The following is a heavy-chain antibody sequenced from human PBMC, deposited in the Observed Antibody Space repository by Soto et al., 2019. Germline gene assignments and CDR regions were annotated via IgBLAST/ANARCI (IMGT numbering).Heavy chain of an antibody. CDR3: GRRLWGGPCNS. Sequence: YVTMPLPCSVSAGSFTEYYWGWIRQPPGTGLEWIGAINHSGRTNFNPSLKSRVTISVDRSKNQFYRELRSVSAADTGVYYCGRRLWGGPCNSMGHGTLSAVAT. D-gene: IGHD5-18*01. CDR1: AGSFTEYY. V-gene: IGHV4-34*01. CDR2: INHSGRT. J-gene: IGHJ5*01.